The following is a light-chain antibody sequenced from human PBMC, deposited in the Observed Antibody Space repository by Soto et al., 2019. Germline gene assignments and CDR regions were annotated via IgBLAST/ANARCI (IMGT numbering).Light chain of an antibody. CDR3: QQLHSSPIT. CDR2: STS. V-gene: IGKV1-9*01. Sequence: IQLTHSPTSVSASVGRRFTITCRASQGIRTYLDWYQQNTGQAPELLIYSTSTLQSGVPSRFSGSGYGTDFTLTISSMHTEDFETYYCQQLHSSPITFGHGTRLEIK. CDR1: QGIRTY. J-gene: IGKJ5*01.